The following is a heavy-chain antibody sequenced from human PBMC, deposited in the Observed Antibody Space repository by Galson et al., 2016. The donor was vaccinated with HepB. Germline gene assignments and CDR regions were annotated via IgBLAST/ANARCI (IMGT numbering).Heavy chain of an antibody. CDR2: ITSGGTT. Sequence: SLRLSCAASGFTFNNYAMNWVRQAPGRGLEWVSSITSGGTTYYADSVKGRFTISRDNSKNTQYLQMSSLRAEDTALYFCARDSGLLCSGDNCLWGSFDSWGQGSLVTVSS. V-gene: IGHV3-23*01. D-gene: IGHD2-15*01. CDR3: ARDSGLLCSGDNCLWGSFDS. J-gene: IGHJ4*02. CDR1: GFTFNNYA.